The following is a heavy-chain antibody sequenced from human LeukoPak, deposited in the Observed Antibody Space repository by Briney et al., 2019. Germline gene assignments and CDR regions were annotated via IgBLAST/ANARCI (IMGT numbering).Heavy chain of an antibody. CDR1: GFTFSDYY. D-gene: IGHD1-26*01. CDR3: ARGRGSYPDAFDI. CDR2: ISSSSSYT. J-gene: IGHJ3*02. Sequence: GGSLRLSCAASGFTFSDYYMSWNRQAPGKGLEWVSYISSSSSYTNYADSVKGRFTISRDNAKNSLYLQMNSLRAEDTAVYYCARGRGSYPDAFDIWGQGTMVTVSS. V-gene: IGHV3-11*06.